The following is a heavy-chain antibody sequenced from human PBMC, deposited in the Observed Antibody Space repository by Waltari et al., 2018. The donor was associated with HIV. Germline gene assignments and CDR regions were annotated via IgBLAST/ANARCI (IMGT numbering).Heavy chain of an antibody. V-gene: IGHV2-5*01. J-gene: IGHJ5*02. D-gene: IGHD6-19*01. Sequence: QITLKESGPTLVKPTQTLTLPCTFSGFSLSTSGVGVGWIRQPPGKAPEWLALIYWNDDKRYSPSLKSRLTITKDTSKNQVVLTMTNMDPVDTATYYCAHRRLARAVAGKLYNWFDPWGQGILVTVSS. CDR2: IYWNDDK. CDR1: GFSLSTSGVG. CDR3: AHRRLARAVAGKLYNWFDP.